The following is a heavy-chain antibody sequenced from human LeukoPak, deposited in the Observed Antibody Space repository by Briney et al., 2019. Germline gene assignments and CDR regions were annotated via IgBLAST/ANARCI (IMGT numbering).Heavy chain of an antibody. Sequence: PSQTLSLTCTVSGGSISSGSYYWSWIRQPAGKGLEWIGRIYTSGSTNYNPSLKSRVTIPVDTSKNQFSLKLSSVTAADTAVYYCARSRYYYDSSGYPHVGNFDYWGQGTLVTVSS. J-gene: IGHJ4*02. D-gene: IGHD3-22*01. V-gene: IGHV4-61*02. CDR2: IYTSGST. CDR3: ARSRYYYDSSGYPHVGNFDY. CDR1: GGSISSGSYY.